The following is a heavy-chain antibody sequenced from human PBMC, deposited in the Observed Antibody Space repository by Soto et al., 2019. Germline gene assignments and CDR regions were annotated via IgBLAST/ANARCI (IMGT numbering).Heavy chain of an antibody. CDR1: GFTFSSYG. Sequence: QVQLVESGGGVVQPGRSLRLSCAASGFTFSSYGMHWVRQAPGKGLEWVAVIWYDGSNKYYADSVKGRFTISRDNSKKTGDLERDGLRAEDRAVYYCARDRKRRWLQVSPIDYWGQGSLVTVSS. CDR2: IWYDGSNK. V-gene: IGHV3-33*01. J-gene: IGHJ4*02. D-gene: IGHD5-18*01. CDR3: ARDRKRRWLQVSPIDY.